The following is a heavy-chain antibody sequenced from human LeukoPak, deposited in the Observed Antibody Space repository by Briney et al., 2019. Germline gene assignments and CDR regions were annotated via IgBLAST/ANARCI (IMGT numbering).Heavy chain of an antibody. CDR3: ARAPTPFYYDSSAYYSDF. Sequence: ASVKVSCKTSGYTFTNFDINWVRQATGQGLEWLGWMNPYTGKTGYAQKFQGRVTFTGDTSIRTAYMEVSGLTSEDTAVYYCARAPTPFYYDSSAYYSDFWGQGTLVTVSS. CDR1: GYTFTNFD. D-gene: IGHD6-25*01. CDR2: MNPYTGKT. J-gene: IGHJ4*02. V-gene: IGHV1-8*03.